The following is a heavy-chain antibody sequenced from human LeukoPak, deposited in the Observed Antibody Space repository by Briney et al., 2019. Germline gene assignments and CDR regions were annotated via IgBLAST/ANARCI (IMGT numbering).Heavy chain of an antibody. CDR2: IDHTGST. J-gene: IGHJ5*02. CDR1: GGPFRGYY. Sequence: PSEPLSLPCALSGGPFRGYYWGWIRQPPGKGLAWIGEIDHTGSTNYNPSLESRVTLSVDTSKNQVSLNLNSLTAADTAVYDCASGLRFHVGSGNWFDLWGQGTLVTVSS. D-gene: IGHD3-10*01. V-gene: IGHV4-34*01. CDR3: ASGLRFHVGSGNWFDL.